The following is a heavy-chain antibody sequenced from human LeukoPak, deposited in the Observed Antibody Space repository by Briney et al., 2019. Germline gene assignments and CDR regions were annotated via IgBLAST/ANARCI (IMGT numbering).Heavy chain of an antibody. Sequence: GGSLRLSCAASGFTFSDHYMSWIRQAPGKGLEWVSYISSSGSTIYYADSVKGRFTISRDNSKNTLYLQMNSLRAEDTAVYYCAKQSAAGTGEGYYYMDVWGKGTTVTVSS. CDR1: GFTFSDHY. CDR2: ISSSGSTI. V-gene: IGHV3-11*04. J-gene: IGHJ6*03. D-gene: IGHD6-13*01. CDR3: AKQSAAGTGEGYYYMDV.